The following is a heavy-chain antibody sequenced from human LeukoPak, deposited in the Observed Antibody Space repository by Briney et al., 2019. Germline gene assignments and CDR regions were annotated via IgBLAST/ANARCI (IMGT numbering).Heavy chain of an antibody. J-gene: IGHJ2*01. CDR3: ARDSGRTYSWYFDL. CDR1: GGFISSYY. D-gene: IGHD6-19*01. CDR2: IYYSGST. V-gene: IGHV4-59*01. Sequence: SSETLSLTCTVSGGFISSYYWSWIRQPPGKGLECIGYIYYSGSTNYNPSLKSRVTISVDTSKNQFSLKLSSVTAADTAVYYCARDSGRTYSWYFDLWGRGTLVTVSS.